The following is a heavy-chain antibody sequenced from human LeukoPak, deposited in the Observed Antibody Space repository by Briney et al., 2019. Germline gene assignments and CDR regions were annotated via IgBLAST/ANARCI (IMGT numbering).Heavy chain of an antibody. CDR2: IYPGDSDT. J-gene: IGHJ6*03. V-gene: IGHV5-51*01. CDR1: GYSFTSYW. D-gene: IGHD5-18*01. CDR3: ARQGSGYSPTYYYYMDV. Sequence: GESLQISCKGSGYSFTSYWIGWVRQMPGKGLEWMGIIYPGDSDTRYSPSFQGQVTISADKSISTAYLQWSSLKASDTAMYYCARQGSGYSPTYYYYMDVWGKGTTVTISS.